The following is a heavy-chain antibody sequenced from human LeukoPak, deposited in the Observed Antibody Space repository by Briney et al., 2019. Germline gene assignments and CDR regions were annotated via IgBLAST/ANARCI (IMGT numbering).Heavy chain of an antibody. Sequence: SETLSLTCAVYGGSFSGYYWSWIRQPPGKGLEWIGSIYYSGSTYYNPSLKSRVTISVDTSKNQFSLKLSSVTAADTAVYYCARHRIAAAGTGWFDPWGQGTLVTVSS. V-gene: IGHV4-34*01. D-gene: IGHD6-13*01. CDR1: GGSFSGYY. J-gene: IGHJ5*02. CDR2: IYYSGST. CDR3: ARHRIAAAGTGWFDP.